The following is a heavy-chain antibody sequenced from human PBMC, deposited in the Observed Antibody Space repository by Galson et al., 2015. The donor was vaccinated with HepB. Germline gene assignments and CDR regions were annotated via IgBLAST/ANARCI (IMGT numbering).Heavy chain of an antibody. CDR2: ISGSGGST. Sequence: SLRLSCAASGFTFSSYAMSWVRQAPGKGLEWVSAISGSGGSTYYADSVKGRFTISRDNSKNTLYLQMNSLRAEDTAVYYCAKDAPSKGIQLWTPLDYWGQGTLVTVSS. CDR3: AKDAPSKGIQLWTPLDY. V-gene: IGHV3-23*01. D-gene: IGHD5-18*01. CDR1: GFTFSSYA. J-gene: IGHJ4*02.